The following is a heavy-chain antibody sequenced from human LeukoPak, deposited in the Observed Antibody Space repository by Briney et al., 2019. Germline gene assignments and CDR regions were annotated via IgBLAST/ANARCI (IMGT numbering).Heavy chain of an antibody. J-gene: IGHJ4*02. Sequence: GGSLRLSCAASGFMFADHGMTWVRQVPGKGLEWVSGINWNGGSTGYVDSVKGRFTISRDNAKNSMYLQMNRLRAEDTAVYYCVGCSGGTCSDFDYWGRGTLVTVSS. D-gene: IGHD2-15*01. CDR2: INWNGGST. V-gene: IGHV3-20*04. CDR1: GFMFADHG. CDR3: VGCSGGTCSDFDY.